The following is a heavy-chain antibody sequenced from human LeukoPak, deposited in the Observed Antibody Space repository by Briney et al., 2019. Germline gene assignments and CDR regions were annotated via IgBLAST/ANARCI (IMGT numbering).Heavy chain of an antibody. D-gene: IGHD3-22*01. J-gene: IGHJ4*02. CDR1: GYTFTGYY. CDR2: INPNTGDT. V-gene: IGHV1-2*02. CDR3: ARPKSKYDSSGYYPLDY. Sequence: ASVKVSCKASGYTFTGYYMHWVRQAPGQGLEWMGWINPNTGDTNYAQKFQGRVTMTRDTSISTAYMELSRLTSEDTAVYYCARPKSKYDSSGYYPLDYWGQGTLVTVSS.